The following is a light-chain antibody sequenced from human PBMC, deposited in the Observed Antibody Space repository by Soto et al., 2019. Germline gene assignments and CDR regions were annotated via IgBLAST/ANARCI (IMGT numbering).Light chain of an antibody. CDR2: GAS. CDR3: QQYASSLT. Sequence: EIVLTQSPGSLSLSLGERATLSCRASQSVDSAFFAWYQQKPGQPPRLLMYGASRRATGIPDRFSGSGSGTDFTLTISRLEPEYFAVYYCQQYASSLTFGQGPKVEI. J-gene: IGKJ1*01. CDR1: QSVDSAF. V-gene: IGKV3-20*01.